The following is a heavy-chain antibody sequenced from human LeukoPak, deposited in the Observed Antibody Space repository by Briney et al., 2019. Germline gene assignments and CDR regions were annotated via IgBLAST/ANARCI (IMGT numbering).Heavy chain of an antibody. CDR3: AKPARGDFWSTFDY. D-gene: IGHD3-3*01. J-gene: IGHJ4*02. CDR2: ISLSSDYI. V-gene: IGHV3-21*04. Sequence: GGSLRLSCAASGFTFSTYSMNWVRQAPGKGLEWISYISLSSDYIFYADSVKGRFTISRDNAKNSLYLQMNSLRAEDTAVYYCAKPARGDFWSTFDYWGQGTLVTVSS. CDR1: GFTFSTYS.